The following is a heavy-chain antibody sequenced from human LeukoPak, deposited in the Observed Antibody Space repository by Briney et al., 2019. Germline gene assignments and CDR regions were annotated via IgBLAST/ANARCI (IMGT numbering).Heavy chain of an antibody. D-gene: IGHD6-13*01. J-gene: IGHJ4*02. CDR3: VRRGEAAANFDY. Sequence: PGGSLRLSCAASGFTFDDYAMHWVRQAPGKGLEWVSGISWNSGSIGYADSVKGRFTISRDNSKNTLYLQMNSLRAEDTAVYYCVRRGEAAANFDYWGQGTLVTVSS. CDR2: ISWNSGSI. V-gene: IGHV3-9*01. CDR1: GFTFDDYA.